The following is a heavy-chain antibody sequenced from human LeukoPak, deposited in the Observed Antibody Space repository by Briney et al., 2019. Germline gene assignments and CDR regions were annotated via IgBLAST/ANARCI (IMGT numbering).Heavy chain of an antibody. J-gene: IGHJ4*02. CDR2: IYNSGST. D-gene: IGHD3-22*01. V-gene: IGHV4-4*07. CDR3: ARGTFDSSGYYLFDC. Sequence: SETLSLTCTVSGGSISTNYWSWIRQPAGKGLEWVGRIYNSGSTNYSPSLESRVTMSADTSKNQFPLKLSSVTAADTAVYYCARGTFDSSGYYLFDCWGQGTLVTVSS. CDR1: GGSISTNY.